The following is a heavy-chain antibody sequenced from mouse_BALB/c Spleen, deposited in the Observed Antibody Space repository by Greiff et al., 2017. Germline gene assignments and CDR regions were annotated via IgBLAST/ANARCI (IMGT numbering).Heavy chain of an antibody. D-gene: IGHD2-14*01. V-gene: IGHV1-54*01. CDR2: INPGSGGT. CDR3: ARGYRYHGAMDY. J-gene: IGHJ4*01. CDR1: GYAFTNYL. Sequence: VKLVESGAELVRPGTSVKVSCKASGYAFTNYLIEWVKQRPGQGLEWIGVINPGSGGTIYNQKFKGKATLTVDKSSSTAYMELRSLTSEDTAVYYCARGYRYHGAMDYWGQGTSVTVSS.